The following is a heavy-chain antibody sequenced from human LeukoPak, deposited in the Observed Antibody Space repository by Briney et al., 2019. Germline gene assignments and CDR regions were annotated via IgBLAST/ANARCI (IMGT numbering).Heavy chain of an antibody. D-gene: IGHD2/OR15-2a*01. CDR3: ARLDCLSNECYNY. CDR1: GNSITSDF. Sequence: PSETLSLTCSVSGNSITSDFWSWIRQSPGKGLEWIGYINYSGRSEYDPSLKSRVTISVDRSTKRVSLKMRSVTASDTAWYYCARLDCLSNECYNYWAVGALVTVSS. CDR2: INYSGRS. J-gene: IGHJ4*02. V-gene: IGHV4-59*08.